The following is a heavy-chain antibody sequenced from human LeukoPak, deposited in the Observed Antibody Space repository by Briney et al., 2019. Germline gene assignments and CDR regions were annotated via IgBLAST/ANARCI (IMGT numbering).Heavy chain of an antibody. V-gene: IGHV1-3*01. J-gene: IGHJ4*02. CDR3: TRDRTAIFDY. CDR1: GYTFTSYP. D-gene: IGHD1-1*01. CDR2: ILAGNGNT. Sequence: GASVKVSCTAFGYTFTSYPLHWVRQAPGQSLEWMGWILAGNGNTEYSQKFQGRITITRDTSATTVYMELSSLRSEDTALYYCTRDRTAIFDYWGQGTRVTVSS.